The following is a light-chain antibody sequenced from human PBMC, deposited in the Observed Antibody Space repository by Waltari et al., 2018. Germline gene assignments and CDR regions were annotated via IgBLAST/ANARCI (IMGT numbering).Light chain of an antibody. CDR1: QSVSRA. CDR2: AAS. V-gene: IGKV3-20*01. J-gene: IGKJ1*01. Sequence: EIVLTQSPGTLSLSPGERATLSCRASQSVSRALAWYQLKPGQAPRLLIYAASTRATGVPDRFSGSGSGTDFSLTISRLDPEDFAVYYCQHYVNLPVTFGQGTKVEI. CDR3: QHYVNLPVT.